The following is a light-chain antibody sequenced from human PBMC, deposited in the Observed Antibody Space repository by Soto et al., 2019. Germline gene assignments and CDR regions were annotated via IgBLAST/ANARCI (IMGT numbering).Light chain of an antibody. CDR3: QQYGASPIT. J-gene: IGKJ5*01. CDR2: GAA. CDR1: QSVSTNY. V-gene: IGKV3-20*01. Sequence: EIVLTQSPGTLSLSPGERATLSCRASQSVSTNYLAWYQQRPDQAPRLLIYGAANRGTGIPDMFSGSGSGTDFTLTISRLEPEDFAVYYCQQYGASPITFGQGTRLEIK.